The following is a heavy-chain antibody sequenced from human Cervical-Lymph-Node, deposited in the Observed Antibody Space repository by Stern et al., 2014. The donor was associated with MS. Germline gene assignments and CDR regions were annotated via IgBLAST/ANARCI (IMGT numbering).Heavy chain of an antibody. CDR2: VYYSGIT. Sequence: VQLQESGPGLVKPSQTLSLTCTVSGGSISSGDYYWTWIRQPPGKGLEWIGFVYYSGITYYNPSLKSRVTISVDTSKNQFSLKLSSVTAADTAVYYCAREYFYDSSGIDYWGQGTLVTVSS. CDR3: AREYFYDSSGIDY. CDR1: GGSISSGDYY. V-gene: IGHV4-30-4*01. D-gene: IGHD3-22*01. J-gene: IGHJ4*02.